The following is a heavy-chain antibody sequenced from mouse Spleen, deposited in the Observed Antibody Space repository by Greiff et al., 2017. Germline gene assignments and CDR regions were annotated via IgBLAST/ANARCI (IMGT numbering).Heavy chain of an antibody. CDR1: GFSFNTYA. V-gene: IGHV10-1*01. CDR3: VRRGLYAMDY. J-gene: IGHJ4*01. D-gene: IGHD3-3*01. CDR2: IRSKSNNYAT. Sequence: EVKVVESGGGLVQPKGSLKLSCAASGFSFNTYAMNWVRQAPGKGLEWVARIRSKSNNYATYYADSVKDRFTISRDDSESMLYLQMNNLKTEDTAMYYCVRRGLYAMDYWGQGTSVTVSS.